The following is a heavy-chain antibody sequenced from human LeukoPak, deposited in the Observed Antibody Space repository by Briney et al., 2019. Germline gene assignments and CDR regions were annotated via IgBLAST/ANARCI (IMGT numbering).Heavy chain of an antibody. Sequence: PSETPSLTCAVSGGSISSYYWSWIRQPPGKGLEWIGYIYYSGSTNYNPSLKSRVTISVDTSKNQFSLKLSSVTAADTAVYYCARHGYDILTGLIWGQGTMVTVSS. CDR3: ARHGYDILTGLI. D-gene: IGHD3-9*01. J-gene: IGHJ3*02. V-gene: IGHV4-59*08. CDR1: GGSISSYY. CDR2: IYYSGST.